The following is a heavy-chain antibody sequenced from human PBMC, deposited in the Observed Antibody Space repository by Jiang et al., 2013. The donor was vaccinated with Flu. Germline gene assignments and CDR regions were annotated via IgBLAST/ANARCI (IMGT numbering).Heavy chain of an antibody. J-gene: IGHJ3*02. V-gene: IGHV4-39*01. Sequence: WGWIRQPPGKGLEWIGSIYYSGSTYYSPSLKRRVTIYVDTSKNQFSLKLSSVTPADTAVYYCARQERITMIVEVLTSVPSGGFDIWGQGTMVTVSS. D-gene: IGHD3-22*01. CDR2: IYYSGST. CDR3: ARQERITMIVEVLTSVPSGGFDI.